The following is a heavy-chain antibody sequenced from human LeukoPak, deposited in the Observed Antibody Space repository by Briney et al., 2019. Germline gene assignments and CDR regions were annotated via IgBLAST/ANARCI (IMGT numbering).Heavy chain of an antibody. D-gene: IGHD3-22*01. CDR3: ARRKTDDSSGYGYAFDI. J-gene: IGHJ3*02. CDR1: GGSISSGSYY. V-gene: IGHV4-31*03. CDR2: IYYSGST. Sequence: SETLSLTCTVSGGSISSGSYYWSWLRQHPGTGLEWIGYIYYSGSTYYNPSLKSRVTISVDTSKNQFSLKLSSVTAADAAVYYCARRKTDDSSGYGYAFDIWGQGTMVTVSS.